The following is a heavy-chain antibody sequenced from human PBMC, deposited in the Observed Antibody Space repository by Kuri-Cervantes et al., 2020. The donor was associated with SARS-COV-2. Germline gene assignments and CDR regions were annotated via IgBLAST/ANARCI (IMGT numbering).Heavy chain of an antibody. J-gene: IGHJ1*01. CDR2: ISGSSEYI. D-gene: IGHD3-16*01. V-gene: IGHV3-21*01. CDR3: ARGRPSIWASLQH. Sequence: GESLKISCTASGFTISSYTLTWVRQAPGKGLEWVSSISGSSEYIYYADAVKGRFTIYRDNARNSLFLQMNRLRDEDKAVYYCARGRPSIWASLQHWGQGTLVTVSS. CDR1: GFTISSYT.